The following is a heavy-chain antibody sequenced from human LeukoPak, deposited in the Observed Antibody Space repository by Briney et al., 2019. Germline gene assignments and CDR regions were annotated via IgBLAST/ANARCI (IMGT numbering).Heavy chain of an antibody. V-gene: IGHV3-7*01. D-gene: IGHD2-2*01. CDR3: ARVGCTSTSCLAN. CDR1: GLSFSSYC. J-gene: IGHJ4*02. Sequence: GGSLTLSCAVSGLSFSSYCMTWVRQPPGKGLELVANIKQDGSEKYYVDSVKGQFTIPRDNAKNSLYLQMSSVRAEDTAVYYCARVGCTSTSCLANWGQGTLVTVSS. CDR2: IKQDGSEK.